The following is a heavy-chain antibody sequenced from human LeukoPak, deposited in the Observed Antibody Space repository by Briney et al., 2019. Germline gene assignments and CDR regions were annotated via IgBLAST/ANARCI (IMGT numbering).Heavy chain of an antibody. Sequence: SETLSLTCSVSGASISSSTYYWGWIRQPPGKGLEWIGAVYYTGTTYYNPSLRSRVTISVDTSKNHFSLKLSSVTAADTALYYCASAPRQGSIGGLDYWGQGTLVTVSS. CDR1: GASISSSTYY. V-gene: IGHV4-39*02. J-gene: IGHJ4*02. D-gene: IGHD3-16*01. CDR2: VYYTGTT. CDR3: ASAPRQGSIGGLDY.